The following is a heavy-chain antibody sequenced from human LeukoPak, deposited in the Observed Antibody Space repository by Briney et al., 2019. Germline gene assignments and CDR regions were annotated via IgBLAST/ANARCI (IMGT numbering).Heavy chain of an antibody. Sequence: ASVKVSCKASGYTFTSYDINWVRQATGQGLEWMGWISAYNGNTKYARKLQGRVTMTTDTSTSTAYMELRSLRSDDTAVYYCAREDCSGGSCYPGVYWGQGTLVTVSS. CDR1: GYTFTSYD. J-gene: IGHJ4*02. V-gene: IGHV1-18*01. CDR2: ISAYNGNT. CDR3: AREDCSGGSCYPGVY. D-gene: IGHD2-15*01.